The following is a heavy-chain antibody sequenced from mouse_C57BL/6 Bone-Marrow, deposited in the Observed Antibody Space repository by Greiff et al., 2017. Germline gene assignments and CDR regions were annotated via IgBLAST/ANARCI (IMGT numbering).Heavy chain of an antibody. Sequence: QVQLQQSAPGLALPSPSLSITCTLYAFSLTSYGVHWVRQSPGKGLEWLGVIWSGGSTDYNAAFISRLSISKDNSKSQVFFKMNSLQADDTAIYYCARNSYYYGGYALDYWGQGASDTVSS. CDR2: IWSGGST. V-gene: IGHV2-2*01. CDR1: AFSLTSYG. J-gene: IGHJ4*01. CDR3: ARNSYYYGGYALDY. D-gene: IGHD1-1*01.